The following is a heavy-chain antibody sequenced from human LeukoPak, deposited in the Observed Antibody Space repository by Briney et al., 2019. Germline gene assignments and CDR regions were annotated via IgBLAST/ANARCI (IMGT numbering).Heavy chain of an antibody. J-gene: IGHJ6*02. Sequence: SETLSLTCTVSGGSISPYYWSWIRQPPGKGLEWIGYIYYIGSTNYNPSLKSRVTISVDTSKNQFSLKLSSVTAADTAVYYCARDPYSGGSGGMDVWGQGTTVTVSS. V-gene: IGHV4-59*01. CDR3: ARDPYSGGSGGMDV. CDR1: GGSISPYY. D-gene: IGHD4-11*01. CDR2: IYYIGST.